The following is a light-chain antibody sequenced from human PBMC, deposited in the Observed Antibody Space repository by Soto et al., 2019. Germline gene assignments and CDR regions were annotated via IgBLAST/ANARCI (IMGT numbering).Light chain of an antibody. J-gene: IGKJ4*01. CDR1: QVISSW. Sequence: IQMTQSPSSVSAAVGDRVTITCRASQVISSWLAWYQQRPGTAPKLLLYGATTLRSGVPSRFSGSESGTEFTLTITSLQPEDSATYYCQQASSFPLTFGGGTKVEIQ. V-gene: IGKV1-12*01. CDR2: GAT. CDR3: QQASSFPLT.